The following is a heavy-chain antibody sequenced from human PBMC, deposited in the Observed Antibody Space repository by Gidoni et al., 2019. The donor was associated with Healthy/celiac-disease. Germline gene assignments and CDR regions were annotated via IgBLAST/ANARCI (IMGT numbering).Heavy chain of an antibody. J-gene: IGHJ5*02. CDR1: GFSLSNARMG. D-gene: IGHD3-10*01. Sequence: QVTLKESGPVLVKPTATLTLTCTVSGFSLSNARMGVSWIRQPPGKALEWLAHIFSNDEKAYSTSLKSRLTISKDTSKSQVVLTMNNMDPVDTATYYCARLGITMVRGVISKYNWFDPWGQGTLVTVSS. CDR2: IFSNDEK. V-gene: IGHV2-26*01. CDR3: ARLGITMVRGVISKYNWFDP.